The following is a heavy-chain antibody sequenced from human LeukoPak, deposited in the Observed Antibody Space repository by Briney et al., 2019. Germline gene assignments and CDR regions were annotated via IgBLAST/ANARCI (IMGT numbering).Heavy chain of an antibody. CDR3: VRAPPNWGFNY. CDR2: MSPNSGNT. Sequence: ASVKVSCKASGYTFTSYDINWVRRATEQGLEWLGWMSPNSGNTGYAQKFQGRVTMTRNTSITTAYMELSSLRPEDTAVYYCVRAPPNWGFNYWGQGTLVTVSS. CDR1: GYTFTSYD. V-gene: IGHV1-8*01. J-gene: IGHJ4*02. D-gene: IGHD7-27*01.